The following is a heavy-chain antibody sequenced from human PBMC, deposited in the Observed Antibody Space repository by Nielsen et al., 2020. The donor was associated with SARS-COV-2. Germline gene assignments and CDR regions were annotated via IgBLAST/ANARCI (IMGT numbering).Heavy chain of an antibody. D-gene: IGHD6-13*01. CDR1: GYTFSNYA. J-gene: IGHJ4*02. CDR2: INAGYGNT. V-gene: IGHV1-3*01. Sequence: ASVKVSCKASGYTFSNYAMHWVRQAPRQRLKLMGWINAGYGNTKYSQKFQGRVTITRDTSASTAYLELSSLRSEDTAVYFCAREGSSWSFDYWGQGTLVTVSS. CDR3: AREGSSWSFDY.